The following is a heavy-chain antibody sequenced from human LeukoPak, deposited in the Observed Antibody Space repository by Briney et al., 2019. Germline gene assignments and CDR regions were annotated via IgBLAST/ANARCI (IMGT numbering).Heavy chain of an antibody. CDR3: AKWVSWVYSSSWYEDY. V-gene: IGHV3-48*03. CDR2: ISSSGSTI. CDR1: GFTFSSYE. Sequence: GGSLRLSCAASGFTFSSYEMNWVRQAPGKGLEWVSYISSSGSTIYYADSVKGRFTISKDNAKNSLYLQMNSLRAEDTAVYYCAKWVSWVYSSSWYEDYWGQGTLVTVSS. J-gene: IGHJ4*02. D-gene: IGHD6-13*01.